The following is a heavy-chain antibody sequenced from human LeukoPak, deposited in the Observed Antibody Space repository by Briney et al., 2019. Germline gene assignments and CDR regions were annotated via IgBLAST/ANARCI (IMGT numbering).Heavy chain of an antibody. V-gene: IGHV3-23*01. J-gene: IGHJ4*02. CDR2: LSTSGAAT. Sequence: PGGSLRLSCAASGFTFSSFSMNWVRQAPGKGLEWVSTLSTSGAATYYADSVKGRFTISRDNSRNTLYLRMNSLRAEDTAVYYCANLDYGVNPARYWGQGTLVTVSS. CDR1: GFTFSSFS. CDR3: ANLDYGVNPARY. D-gene: IGHD4-23*01.